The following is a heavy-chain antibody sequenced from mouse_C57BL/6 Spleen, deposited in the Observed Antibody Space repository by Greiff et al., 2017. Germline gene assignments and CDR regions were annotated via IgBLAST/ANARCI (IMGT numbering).Heavy chain of an antibody. CDR2: IDPSASYT. V-gene: IGHV1-69*01. CDR3: ARRGMGYYFDY. CDR1: GYTFTSYW. J-gene: IGHJ2*01. D-gene: IGHD2-3*01. Sequence: VQLQQPGAELVMPGASVKLSCKASGYTFTSYWMHWVKQRPGQGLEWIGAIDPSASYTTYNQKFKGKSTLTVDKSSSTAYMQLRSLTSEDSAVYYCARRGMGYYFDYGGKGTTLTVAS.